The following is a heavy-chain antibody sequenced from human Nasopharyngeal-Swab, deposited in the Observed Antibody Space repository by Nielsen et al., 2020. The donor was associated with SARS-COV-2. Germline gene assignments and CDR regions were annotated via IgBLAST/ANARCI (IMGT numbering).Heavy chain of an antibody. V-gene: IGHV1-18*01. CDR2: LSAYNGNT. Sequence: ASVKVSCKASGYTFTDYGISWVRQAPGQGLEWMGWLSAYNGNTNYAQRVQGRVTMTTDTSTSTAYMELRSLRSDDTAVYYCARERRGGYHDALDIWGQGTMVTVSS. CDR1: GYTFTDYG. D-gene: IGHD2-15*01. J-gene: IGHJ3*02. CDR3: ARERRGGYHDALDI.